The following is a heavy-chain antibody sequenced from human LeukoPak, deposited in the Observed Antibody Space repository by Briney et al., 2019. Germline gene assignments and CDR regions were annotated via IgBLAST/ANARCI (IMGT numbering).Heavy chain of an antibody. D-gene: IGHD7-27*01. J-gene: IGHJ5*02. V-gene: IGHV5-51*01. CDR3: ARQITGVWFDP. CDR1: GYSFTTSW. Sequence: GESLKISCKGSGYSFTTSWIGWVRQMPGKGLEWMGFIYPGDSDTRYSPSFQGHVTISADKSISTAYLQWSSLKASDTAMYYCARQITGVWFDPWGQGALVTVSS. CDR2: IYPGDSDT.